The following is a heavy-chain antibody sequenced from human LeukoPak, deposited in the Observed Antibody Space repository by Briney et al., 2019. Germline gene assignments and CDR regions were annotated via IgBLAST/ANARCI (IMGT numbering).Heavy chain of an antibody. CDR2: ISGSGGST. CDR3: AKDXRRWLRSPFFDY. V-gene: IGHV3-23*01. J-gene: IGHJ4*02. Sequence: GGSLXLSCAASGFTFSSYGMSWVRQAPGKGLEWVSAISGSGGSTYYADSVKGRFTISRDNYKNTLYLQMNSLRAEDRAVYYCAKDXRRWLRSPFFDYWGQGTLVTVSS. D-gene: IGHD5-12*01. CDR1: GFTFSSYG.